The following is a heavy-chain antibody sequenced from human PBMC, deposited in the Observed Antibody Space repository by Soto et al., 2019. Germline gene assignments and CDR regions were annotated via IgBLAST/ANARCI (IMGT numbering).Heavy chain of an antibody. CDR3: ARLRSQQLSYYYGMDV. CDR2: IYPGDSDT. Sequence: EVQLVQSGPEVKKPGESLQISCQGSGNSFTSYWIGWVRQMPGKGLEWMGIIYPGDSDTRYSPSFQGQVIISADKSISTAYLQWSSLKASDTAMYYCARLRSQQLSYYYGMDVWGQGTTVTVSS. V-gene: IGHV5-51*01. CDR1: GNSFTSYW. J-gene: IGHJ6*02. D-gene: IGHD6-13*01.